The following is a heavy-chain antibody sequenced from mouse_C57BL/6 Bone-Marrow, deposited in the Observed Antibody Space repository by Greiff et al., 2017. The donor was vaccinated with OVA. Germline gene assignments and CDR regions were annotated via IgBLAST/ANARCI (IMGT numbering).Heavy chain of an antibody. CDR2: IDPSDSYT. CDR1: GYTFTSYW. V-gene: IGHV1-69*01. CDR3: ASGGDYYGSSSYYAMDY. D-gene: IGHD1-1*01. J-gene: IGHJ4*01. Sequence: QVQLQQPGAELVMPGASVKLSCKASGYTFTSYWMHWVKQRPGQGLEWIGEIDPSDSYTNYNQKFKGKSTLTVDKSSSTAYMQLSSLTSEDSAVYYCASGGDYYGSSSYYAMDYWGQGTSVTVSS.